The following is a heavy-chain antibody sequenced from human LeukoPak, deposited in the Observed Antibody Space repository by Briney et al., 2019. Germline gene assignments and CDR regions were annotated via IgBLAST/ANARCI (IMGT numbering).Heavy chain of an antibody. CDR3: AKGSMSGIVGATDPNWFDP. CDR1: GFTFSSYG. Sequence: GGSLRLSCAASGFTFSSYGMHWVRQAPGKGLERVAVVWFDGSNKYYAHSVKGRFTISRDNSKNTLYLQMNSLRAEDTAVYYCAKGSMSGIVGATDPNWFDPWGQGTLVTVSS. CDR2: VWFDGSNK. J-gene: IGHJ5*02. V-gene: IGHV3-33*06. D-gene: IGHD1-26*01.